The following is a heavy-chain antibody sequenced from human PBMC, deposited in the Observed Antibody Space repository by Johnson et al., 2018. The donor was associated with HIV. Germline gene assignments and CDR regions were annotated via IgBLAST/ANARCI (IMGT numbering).Heavy chain of an antibody. CDR3: ARDCSYGSNDAFDI. V-gene: IGHV3-33*08. J-gene: IGHJ3*02. Sequence: LVESGGGVVQPGRSLRLSCAASGFTFSSYGMHWVRQAPGKGLEWVAVIWYDGSNEYYADSVKGRFTISRDNSKNSLYLQMNSLRAEDTAVYYCARDCSYGSNDAFDIWCLWTLVPVSS. CDR1: GFTFSSYG. D-gene: IGHD5-18*01. CDR2: IWYDGSNE.